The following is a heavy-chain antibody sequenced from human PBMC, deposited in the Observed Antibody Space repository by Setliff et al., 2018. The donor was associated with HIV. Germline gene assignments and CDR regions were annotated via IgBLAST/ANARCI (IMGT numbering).Heavy chain of an antibody. D-gene: IGHD2-21*02. V-gene: IGHV1-2*02. CDR1: GYTFTGYY. J-gene: IGHJ6*03. Sequence: GASVKVSCKTSGYTFTGYYVHWVLQAPGQGLEWMGWINPNNSDTNYAQKFQGRVTLTRDTSISTAYMELSSLKSDDIDVYYCARHSGIYILVVTAHLYYYYYMDFWGKGTTVTVSS. CDR3: ARHSGIYILVVTAHLYYYYYMDF. CDR2: INPNNSDT.